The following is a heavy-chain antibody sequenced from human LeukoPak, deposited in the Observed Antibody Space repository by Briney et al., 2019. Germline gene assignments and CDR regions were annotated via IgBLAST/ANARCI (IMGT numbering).Heavy chain of an antibody. V-gene: IGHV3-21*01. CDR2: ISSSSSYI. D-gene: IGHD4-17*01. Sequence: GGSLRLAWAASGFTFSSYSMNWVRQAPGKGLEWVSSISSSSSYIYYADSVKGRFTISRDNAKNSLYLQMNSLRAEDTAVYYCARDPLDYGDYDYWGQGTLVTVSP. CDR1: GFTFSSYS. J-gene: IGHJ4*02. CDR3: ARDPLDYGDYDY.